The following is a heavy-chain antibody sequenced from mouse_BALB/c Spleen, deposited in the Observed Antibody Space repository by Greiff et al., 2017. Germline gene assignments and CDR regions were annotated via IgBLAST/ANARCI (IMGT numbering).Heavy chain of an antibody. J-gene: IGHJ2*01. CDR2: LSYDGSN. CDR1: GYSITSGYY. Sequence: EVQLQESGPGLVKPSQSLSLTCSVTGYSITSGYYWNWIRQFPGNLLEWMGYLSYDGSNNYNPSLKNRISITRDTSKNQFFLKLNSVTTEDTATYYCASLRYDQGYLDYWGQGTTLTVSA. D-gene: IGHD2-14*01. CDR3: ASLRYDQGYLDY. V-gene: IGHV3-6*02.